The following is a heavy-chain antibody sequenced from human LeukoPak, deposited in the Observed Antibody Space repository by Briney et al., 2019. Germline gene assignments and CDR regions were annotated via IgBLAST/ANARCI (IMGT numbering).Heavy chain of an antibody. CDR2: INSDGSTT. CDR1: GFTFSSYW. Sequence: GGSLRLSCAASGFTFSSYWMHWVRQAPGKGLVWVSRINSDGSTTSYADSVKGRFTISRDNAKNTLYLQMNSLRAEDTAVYYCARDTADDAFDIWGQGTMVSVSS. V-gene: IGHV3-74*01. CDR3: ARDTADDAFDI. J-gene: IGHJ3*02.